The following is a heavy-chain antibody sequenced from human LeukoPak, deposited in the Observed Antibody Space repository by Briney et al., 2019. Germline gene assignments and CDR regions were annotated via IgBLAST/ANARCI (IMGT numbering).Heavy chain of an antibody. CDR1: GGSSSGYY. CDR3: ARGKYDFWSGSPGVPLDY. V-gene: IGHV4-34*01. CDR2: INHSGST. Sequence: WETLSLTCAVYGGSSSGYYWSWIRQPPGKGLEWIGEINHSGSTNYNPSVKSRVSISVDTSKNQFSLKLSSVTAADTAVYYCARGKYDFWSGSPGVPLDYWGQGTLVTVSS. J-gene: IGHJ4*02. D-gene: IGHD3-3*01.